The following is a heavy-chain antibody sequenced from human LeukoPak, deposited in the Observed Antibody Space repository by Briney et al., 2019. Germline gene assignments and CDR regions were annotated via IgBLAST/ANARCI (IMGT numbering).Heavy chain of an antibody. Sequence: GESLKISCKGSGYSLTRYWLGWVRQMPGKGLEWMGNIYPGDSDTRHSPSFQGQVTISADTSTSTAYLQWSSLKASDTAMYYCARPARGSGSHFDYWGQGTLVTVSS. CDR1: GYSLTRYW. V-gene: IGHV5-51*01. J-gene: IGHJ4*02. CDR2: IYPGDSDT. D-gene: IGHD3-10*01. CDR3: ARPARGSGSHFDY.